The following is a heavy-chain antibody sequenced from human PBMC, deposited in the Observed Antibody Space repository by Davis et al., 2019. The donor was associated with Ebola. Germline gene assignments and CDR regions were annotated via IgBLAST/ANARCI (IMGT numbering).Heavy chain of an antibody. CDR2: IRCDGSNK. D-gene: IGHD5-18*01. Sequence: GRSLRPSCPPSAFTLGSYSMNWVRPAPGKGMGWVAVIRCDGSNKYYADSVKGRFTISRDNSKNTLYLQMNSLRAEDTAVYYCARARGYSYGEGFNYWGQGTLVTVSS. V-gene: IGHV3-33*08. J-gene: IGHJ4*02. CDR1: AFTLGSYS. CDR3: ARARGYSYGEGFNY.